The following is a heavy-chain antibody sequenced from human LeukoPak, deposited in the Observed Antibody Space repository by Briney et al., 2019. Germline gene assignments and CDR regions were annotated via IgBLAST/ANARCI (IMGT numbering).Heavy chain of an antibody. J-gene: IGHJ4*02. CDR1: GGTFSSYA. CDR3: ARDQRPDCSGGSCYPFFDY. D-gene: IGHD2-15*01. CDR2: IIPIFGTA. Sequence: GASVKVSCKTSGGTFSSYAISWVRQAPGQGLEWMGGIIPIFGTANYAQKFQGRVTITADESTSTAYMELSSLRSEDTAMYYCARDQRPDCSGGSCYPFFDYWGQGTLVTVSS. V-gene: IGHV1-69*01.